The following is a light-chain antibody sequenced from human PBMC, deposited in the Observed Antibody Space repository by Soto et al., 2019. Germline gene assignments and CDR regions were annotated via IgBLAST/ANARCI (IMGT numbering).Light chain of an antibody. Sequence: DIQMTQSPSSLSASVGDRVTITFRASQGINNYLVWFQQKPGQAPKYLIYAASSLQSGVPSKFRGRGPGPDFTLTISSLQPEDFATYFSQQYNSYPLTFGGGTKVEIK. V-gene: IGKV1-16*02. CDR3: QQYNSYPLT. J-gene: IGKJ4*01. CDR2: AAS. CDR1: QGINNY.